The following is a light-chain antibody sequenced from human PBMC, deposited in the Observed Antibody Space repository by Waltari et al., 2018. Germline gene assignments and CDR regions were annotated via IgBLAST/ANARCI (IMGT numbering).Light chain of an antibody. CDR3: QSYDTGTWF. V-gene: IGLV6-57*03. J-gene: IGLJ2*01. CDR2: EDN. CDR1: RGSIASDY. Sequence: NFMLTQPRGVSESPGKTVTISCTRNRGSIASDYVQWFQQRPGSAPTIVIYEDNQRPSGVPDRFSGSIDSSSNSASLTISGLKTEDEADYYCQSYDTGTWFFGGGTRLTVL.